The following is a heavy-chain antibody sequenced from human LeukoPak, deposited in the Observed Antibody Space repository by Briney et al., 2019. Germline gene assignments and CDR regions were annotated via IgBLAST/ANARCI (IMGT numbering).Heavy chain of an antibody. D-gene: IGHD1-26*01. J-gene: IGHJ4*02. V-gene: IGHV4-38-2*01. CDR3: ARYSGSYFDY. Sequence: SETLSLTCAVSGYSMSSGYYWGWIRQPPGQGLEWIGSIYHSGSTYYNPSLKSRVTISVDTSKNQFSLKLSSVTAADTAVYYCARYSGSYFDYWGQGTLVTVSS. CDR1: GYSMSSGYY. CDR2: IYHSGST.